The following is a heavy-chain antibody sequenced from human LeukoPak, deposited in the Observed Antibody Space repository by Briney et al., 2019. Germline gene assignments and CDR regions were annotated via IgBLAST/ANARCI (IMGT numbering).Heavy chain of an antibody. J-gene: IGHJ6*02. CDR3: ASDRVFYGLDV. CDR1: GFTFSSYW. V-gene: IGHV3-74*01. Sequence: GGSLRLSCAASGFTFSSYWMHWVRQAPGKGLMWVSRIKSDGSEASYADSVKGRFTISRDNARNTLYLQMNSLRPEDTAIYYCASDRVFYGLDVWGQGTTVTVSS. CDR2: IKSDGSEA.